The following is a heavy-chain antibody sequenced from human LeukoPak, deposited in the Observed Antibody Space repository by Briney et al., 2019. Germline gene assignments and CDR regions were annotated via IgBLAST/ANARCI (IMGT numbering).Heavy chain of an antibody. CDR3: AKGHYDSSGCDD. CDR1: GFTFSSYG. J-gene: IGHJ4*02. Sequence: GGSLKLSCAASGFTFSSYGMHWVRQAPGKGLEWVAVISYDGSNKYYADSVKGRFTISRDNSKNTLYLQMNSLRAEDTAVYYCAKGHYDSSGCDDWGQGTLVTVSS. D-gene: IGHD3-22*01. V-gene: IGHV3-30*18. CDR2: ISYDGSNK.